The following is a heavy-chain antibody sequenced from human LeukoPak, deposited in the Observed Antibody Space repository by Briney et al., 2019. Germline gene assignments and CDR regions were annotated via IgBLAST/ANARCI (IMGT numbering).Heavy chain of an antibody. CDR2: IGVGGNSI. CDR3: ARETAHCGGDCFDY. V-gene: IGHV3-48*03. D-gene: IGHD2-21*01. Sequence: GGSLRLSCAASGFTFSTYEFNRVRQAPRKGLEWVAYIGVGGNSIYYADSVRGRFTTSRDNAQNSLYLEMNSLRVEDTALYYCARETAHCGGDCFDYWGQGTLVTVSS. J-gene: IGHJ4*02. CDR1: GFTFSTYE.